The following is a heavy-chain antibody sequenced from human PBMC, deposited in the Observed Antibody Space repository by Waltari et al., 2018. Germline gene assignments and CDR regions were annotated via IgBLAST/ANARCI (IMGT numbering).Heavy chain of an antibody. V-gene: IGHV4-34*01. CDR3: ATSTWSGTRFFDY. D-gene: IGHD3-3*01. CDR2: INHSGST. J-gene: IGHJ4*02. Sequence: QVQLQQWGAGLLKPSETLSLTCAVYGGSFSGYYWSWIRQPPGKGLEWIVEINHSGSTNYNPSLKSRVTISVDTSKNQFSLKLSSVTAADTAVYYCATSTWSGTRFFDYWGQGTLVTVSS. CDR1: GGSFSGYY.